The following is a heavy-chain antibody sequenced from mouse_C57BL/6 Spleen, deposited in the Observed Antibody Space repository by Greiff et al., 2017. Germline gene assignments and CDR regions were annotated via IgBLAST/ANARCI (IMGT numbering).Heavy chain of an antibody. CDR2: ISSGGSYT. Sequence: EVMLVESGGDLVKPGGSLKLSCAASGFTFSSYGMSWVRQTPDKRLEWVATISSGGSYTYYPDCVKGRFTISRDNAKNTLYLQMSSLKSEDTAMYYCARLNYDYDVGYWGQGTTLTVSS. V-gene: IGHV5-6*01. CDR3: ARLNYDYDVGY. J-gene: IGHJ2*01. CDR1: GFTFSSYG. D-gene: IGHD2-4*01.